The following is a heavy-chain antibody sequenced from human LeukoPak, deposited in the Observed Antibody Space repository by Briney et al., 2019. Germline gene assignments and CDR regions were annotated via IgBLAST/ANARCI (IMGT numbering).Heavy chain of an antibody. J-gene: IGHJ4*02. CDR1: GGSISNTNW. D-gene: IGHD2-8*01. CDR3: SRENGAFSPFGY. CDR2: ISLTGLT. Sequence: PSETLSLTCGVSGGSISNTNWWSWVRQPPGQGLEWIGEISLTGLTHYNPSLESRVTVSLDKSKNQLSLNLTSVTAADTAVYYCSRENGAFSPFGYWGQGTLVTVSS. V-gene: IGHV4-4*02.